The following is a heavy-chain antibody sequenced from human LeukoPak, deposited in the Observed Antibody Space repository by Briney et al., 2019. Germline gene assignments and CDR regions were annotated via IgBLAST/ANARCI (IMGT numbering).Heavy chain of an antibody. V-gene: IGHV3-23*01. CDR2: ISGSGGST. Sequence: AGGPLSLSCAASGFTFCRYAMRWVRQAPGEALEGVSSISGSGGSTYYGDSVKGRFTISRDYSKNTLYLQMNSRRAEDTAVYYCAKDKQWLWFELEYWGQGTLVTVSS. D-gene: IGHD3-10*01. CDR3: AKDKQWLWFELEY. CDR1: GFTFCRYA. J-gene: IGHJ4*02.